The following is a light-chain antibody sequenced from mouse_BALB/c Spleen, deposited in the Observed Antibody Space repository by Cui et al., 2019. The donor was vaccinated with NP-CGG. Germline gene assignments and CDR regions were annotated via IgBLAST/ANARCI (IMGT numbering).Light chain of an antibody. V-gene: IGLV1*01. CDR3: ALWYSNHWV. Sequence: QAVVTQESALTTSPGETVTITCRSSTGPVTTSNYANWVQEKPDHLFTGLIGGTNNRPPGVPARFSGSLIGDKAALTITGAQTEDEAIYFCALWYSNHWVFGGGTKLTVL. CDR1: TGPVTTSNY. CDR2: GTN. J-gene: IGLJ1*01.